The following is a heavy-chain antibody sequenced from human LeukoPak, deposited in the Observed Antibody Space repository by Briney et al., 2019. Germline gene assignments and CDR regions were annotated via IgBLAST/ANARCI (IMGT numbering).Heavy chain of an antibody. Sequence: SQTLSLTCAISGDSVSSNSAAWNWIRQSPSRGLEWLGRTYYRSKWYNDYAVSVKSRITINPDTSKNQFSLRLNSVTPEDTAVYYCARTRYSSSFEFHYYYYMDVWGKGTTVTVSS. CDR1: GDSVSSNSAA. CDR3: ARTRYSSSFEFHYYYYMDV. CDR2: TYYRSKWYN. D-gene: IGHD6-6*01. J-gene: IGHJ6*03. V-gene: IGHV6-1*01.